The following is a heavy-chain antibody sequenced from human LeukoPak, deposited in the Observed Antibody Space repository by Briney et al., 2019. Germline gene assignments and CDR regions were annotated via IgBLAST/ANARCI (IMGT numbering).Heavy chain of an antibody. CDR1: GFTFSSYW. CDR2: IKQDGSEK. V-gene: IGHV3-7*01. J-gene: IGHJ6*03. Sequence: GGSLRLSCAASGFTFSSYWMSWVRQAPGKGLEWVANIKQDGSEKYYVDSVKGRFTISRDNAKNSLYLQMNSLRAEDTAVYFCARATWDPNYYYYMDVWGKGTTVTISS. D-gene: IGHD1-26*01. CDR3: ARATWDPNYYYYMDV.